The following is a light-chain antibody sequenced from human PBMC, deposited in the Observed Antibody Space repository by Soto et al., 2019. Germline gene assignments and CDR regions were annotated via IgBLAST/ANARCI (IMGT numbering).Light chain of an antibody. Sequence: DIHMTPSPSTLSASVGDRVTITCRASQSIGRWLAWYQQKPGKAPKLLIYDASSLESGVPSRFSGSGSGTEFPLTITSLQPDDFATYYCHQYNTYSPPWTCGQGTRVEL. CDR3: HQYNTYSPPWT. V-gene: IGKV1-5*01. CDR2: DAS. J-gene: IGKJ1*01. CDR1: QSIGRW.